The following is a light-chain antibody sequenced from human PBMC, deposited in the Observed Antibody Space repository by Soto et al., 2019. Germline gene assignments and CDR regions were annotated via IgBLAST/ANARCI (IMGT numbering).Light chain of an antibody. CDR1: QTISSW. CDR2: AAS. V-gene: IGKV1-39*01. CDR3: QQSYSTPRALT. Sequence: DIQMTQSPSTLSGSVGDRVTITCLASQTISSWLAWYQQKPGKAPKLLIYAASSLQSGVPSRFSGSGSGTDFTLTISSLQPEDFATYYCQQSYSTPRALTFGGGTKVDIK. J-gene: IGKJ4*01.